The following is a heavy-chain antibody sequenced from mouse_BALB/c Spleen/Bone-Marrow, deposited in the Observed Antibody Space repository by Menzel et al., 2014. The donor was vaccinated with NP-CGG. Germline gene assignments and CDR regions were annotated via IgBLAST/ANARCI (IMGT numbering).Heavy chain of an antibody. CDR3: ARDGDFGEGFAMDF. Sequence: QVQLQQSGAALVRPGTSVKVSCKASGYAFTNYLIEWVKQRPGQGLEWIGVINPGSGGTNYNEKFKGKVTPIADKASSAAYMQLSSLTSDASAVYFCARDGDFGEGFAMDFWGQGTSVTISS. CDR1: GYAFTNYL. D-gene: IGHD3-3*01. CDR2: INPGSGGT. V-gene: IGHV1-54*01. J-gene: IGHJ4*01.